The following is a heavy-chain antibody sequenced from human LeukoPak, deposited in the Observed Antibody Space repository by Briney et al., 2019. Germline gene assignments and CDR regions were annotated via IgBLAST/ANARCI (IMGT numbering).Heavy chain of an antibody. CDR2: IKQAGSET. D-gene: IGHD6-6*01. V-gene: IGHV3-7*03. J-gene: IGHJ4*02. CDR1: GFTFSSSW. Sequence: GGSLRLSCAASGFTFSSSWMSWVRQAPGKGLEWVANIKQAGSETYYVDSVKGRFTISRDDAKNSLYLQMNSLRAEDTAVYFCARAHSTSSSVYDFWGQGTRVTVSP. CDR3: ARAHSTSSSVYDF.